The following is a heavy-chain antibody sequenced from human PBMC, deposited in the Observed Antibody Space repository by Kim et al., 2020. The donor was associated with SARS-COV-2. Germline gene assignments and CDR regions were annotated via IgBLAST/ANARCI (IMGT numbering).Heavy chain of an antibody. D-gene: IGHD2-21*01. V-gene: IGHV3-64D*06. CDR3: VKDRGLFFDAFVI. Sequence: GGSLRLSCSASGFTFSSYAMHCVRQAPGKGLEYVSAISSNGGSTYYADSVKGRFTISRDNSRNTLYLQMSSLGAEDTAVYYCVKDRGLFFDAFVIWGQGTRVT. CDR1: GFTFSSYA. CDR2: ISSNGGST. J-gene: IGHJ3*02.